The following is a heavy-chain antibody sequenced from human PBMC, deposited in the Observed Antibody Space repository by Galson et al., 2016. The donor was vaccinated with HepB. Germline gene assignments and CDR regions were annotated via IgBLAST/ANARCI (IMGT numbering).Heavy chain of an antibody. CDR1: GDSVSSNRAA. CDR3: VRDLSSGYVFDF. V-gene: IGHV6-1*01. Sequence: CAISGDSVSSNRAAWNWIRQSPSRGLEWLGGTYFRSKWYHDYAVSVKSRIAINPDSSQNQLSLHLSSVTPEDTAVYYCVRDLSSGYVFDFWGQGTLVTVSS. D-gene: IGHD3-10*01. J-gene: IGHJ4*02. CDR2: TYFRSKWYH.